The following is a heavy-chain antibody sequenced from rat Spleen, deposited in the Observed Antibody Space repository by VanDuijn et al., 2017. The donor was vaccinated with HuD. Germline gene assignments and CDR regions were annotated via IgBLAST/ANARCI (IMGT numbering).Heavy chain of an antibody. CDR3: ARSSFNYGGFSHQFDY. D-gene: IGHD1-11*01. CDR1: GHSITSSYR. CDR2: INSAGST. Sequence: EVQLQESGPGLVKPSQSLSLTCSVTGHSITSSYRWNWIRKFPGNKLEWMGYINSAGSTNYNPPLKSRISLTRETSKNQFFLQVNSVTTEDTATYYCARSSFNYGGFSHQFDYWGQGVMVTVSS. V-gene: IGHV3-3*01. J-gene: IGHJ2*01.